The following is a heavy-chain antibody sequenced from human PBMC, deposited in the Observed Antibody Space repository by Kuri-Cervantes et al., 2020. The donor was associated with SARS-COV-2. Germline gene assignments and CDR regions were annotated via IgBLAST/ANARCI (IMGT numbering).Heavy chain of an antibody. V-gene: IGHV3-23*01. CDR1: GFTFSSYA. J-gene: IGHJ4*02. CDR3: AKWEYQLLWPFDY. CDR2: ISGSGGST. D-gene: IGHD2-2*01. Sequence: GGSLRLSCAASGFTFSSYAMSWVRQAPGKGLEWVSAISGSGGSTYYADSVKGRFTISRDNSKNTLYLQMNSLKAEDTAVYYCAKWEYQLLWPFDYWGQGTLVTVSS.